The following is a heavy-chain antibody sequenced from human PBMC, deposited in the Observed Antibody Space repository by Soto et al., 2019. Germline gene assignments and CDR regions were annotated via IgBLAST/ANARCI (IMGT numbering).Heavy chain of an antibody. CDR3: ARGRYYDSSGYDLFDY. Sequence: PGGSLRLSCAASGFTFSSYSMNWVRQAPGKGLEWVSSISSSSSYIYYADSMKGRFTISRDNAKNSLYLQMNSLSAEDTAVYYCARGRYYDSSGYDLFDYWGQGTLVTVSS. D-gene: IGHD3-22*01. V-gene: IGHV3-21*01. CDR1: GFTFSSYS. J-gene: IGHJ4*02. CDR2: ISSSSSYI.